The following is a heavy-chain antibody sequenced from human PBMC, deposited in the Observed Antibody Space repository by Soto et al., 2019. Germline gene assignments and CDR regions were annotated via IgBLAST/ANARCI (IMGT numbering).Heavy chain of an antibody. CDR2: ISSSSSTI. CDR3: ARDPPRWLVFPAYYFDY. Sequence: LGGSLRLSCAASGFTFSSYSMNWVRQAPGKGLEWVSYISSSSSTIYYADSVKGRFTISRDNAKNSLYLQMNSLRAEDTAVYYCARDPPRWLVFPAYYFDYWGQGTLVTVSS. J-gene: IGHJ4*02. D-gene: IGHD6-19*01. V-gene: IGHV3-48*01. CDR1: GFTFSSYS.